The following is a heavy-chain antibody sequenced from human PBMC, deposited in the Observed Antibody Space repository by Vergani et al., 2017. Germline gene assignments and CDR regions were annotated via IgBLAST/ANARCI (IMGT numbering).Heavy chain of an antibody. J-gene: IGHJ5*01. D-gene: IGHD3-9*01. CDR3: ARARCIETCYMSNWLYS. V-gene: IGHV3-74*03. Sequence: DVHLAESGGGFFQPGGSLRLSCSASGFSFNSYWMHWVRQVPGKGLLWVSRIKSDGSITAYADSVKGRFTISRDNAQNTLYLQMNSLRVEDTGVYYCARARCIETCYMSNWLYSWGQGTLGTVSS. CDR2: IKSDGSIT. CDR1: GFSFNSYW.